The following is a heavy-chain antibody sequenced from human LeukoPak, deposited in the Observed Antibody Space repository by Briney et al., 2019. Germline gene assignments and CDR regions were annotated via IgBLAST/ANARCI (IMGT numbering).Heavy chain of an antibody. V-gene: IGHV4-39*07. CDR1: GGSISSYY. CDR3: ATHSGYFDY. Sequence: SETLSLTCTVSGGSISSYYWGWIRQPPGKGLEWIGSIYYSGSTYYNPSLKSRVTISVDTSTNQFSLRLSSVTAADTAVYYCATHSGYFDYWGQGTLVTVSS. D-gene: IGHD6-25*01. J-gene: IGHJ4*02. CDR2: IYYSGST.